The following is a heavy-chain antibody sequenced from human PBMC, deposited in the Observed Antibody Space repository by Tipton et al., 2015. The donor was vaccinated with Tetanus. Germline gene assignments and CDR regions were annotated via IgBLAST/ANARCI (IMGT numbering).Heavy chain of an antibody. CDR1: GGPVSSSNW. CDR2: IYYTGST. CDR3: ARANNEFPKKGPFDS. Sequence: SLRLSCDVSGGPVSSSNWWSWVRQAPGKGLEWIGHIYYTGSTDYNPSLKSRVTVSADPSQNQFSLKLSSVTAADTAVYYCARANNEFPKKGPFDSWGQGSLVIVSS. V-gene: IGHV4-4*02. D-gene: IGHD1-1*01. J-gene: IGHJ4*02.